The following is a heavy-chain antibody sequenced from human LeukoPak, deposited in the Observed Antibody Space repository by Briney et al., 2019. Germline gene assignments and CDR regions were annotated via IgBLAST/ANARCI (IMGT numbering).Heavy chain of an antibody. CDR3: ARVWGRRQLLAAFYMDV. Sequence: ASVKVSCKASGYTFTSYGISWVRQAPGQGLEWMGWISAYNGNTNYAQKLQGRVTMTTDTSTSTAYMELRSLRSDDTAVYYCARVWGRRQLLAAFYMDVWGKGTTVSVSS. CDR2: ISAYNGNT. J-gene: IGHJ6*03. D-gene: IGHD5-18*01. CDR1: GYTFTSYG. V-gene: IGHV1-18*01.